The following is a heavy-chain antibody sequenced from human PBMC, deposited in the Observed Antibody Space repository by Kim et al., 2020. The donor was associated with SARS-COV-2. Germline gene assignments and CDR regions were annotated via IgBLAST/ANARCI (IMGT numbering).Heavy chain of an antibody. D-gene: IGHD3-22*01. Sequence: KSRVTISVDTSKNQFSLKLSSVTAADTAVYYCARVCDYYDSSGYYPLFDYWGQGTLVTVSS. V-gene: IGHV4-59*01. J-gene: IGHJ4*02. CDR3: ARVCDYYDSSGYYPLFDY.